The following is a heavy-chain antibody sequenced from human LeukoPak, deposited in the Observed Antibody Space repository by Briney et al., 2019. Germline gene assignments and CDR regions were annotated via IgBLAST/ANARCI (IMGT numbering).Heavy chain of an antibody. Sequence: GGSLRLSCAASGFTFSSYWMSWVRQATGKGLEWVANIKQDGSEKYYVHSVKGRFTISRDNAKNSLYLQMNSLRAEDTAVYYCARAADIVLMVYDYWGQGTLVTVSS. D-gene: IGHD2-8*01. J-gene: IGHJ4*02. CDR2: IKQDGSEK. V-gene: IGHV3-7*05. CDR3: ARAADIVLMVYDY. CDR1: GFTFSSYW.